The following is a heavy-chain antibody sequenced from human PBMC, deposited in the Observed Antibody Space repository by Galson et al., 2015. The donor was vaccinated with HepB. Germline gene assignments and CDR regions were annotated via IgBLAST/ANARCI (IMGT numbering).Heavy chain of an antibody. V-gene: IGHV3-30*03. CDR1: GFTFSSYG. J-gene: IGHJ4*02. Sequence: SLRLSCAASGFTFSSYGMHWVRQAPGKGLEWVAVISYDGSNKYYADSVKGRFTISRDNSKNTLYLQMNSLRAEDTAVYYCARSSAPVVVVPAAICYWGQGTLVTVSS. CDR3: ARSSAPVVVVPAAICY. D-gene: IGHD2-2*01. CDR2: ISYDGSNK.